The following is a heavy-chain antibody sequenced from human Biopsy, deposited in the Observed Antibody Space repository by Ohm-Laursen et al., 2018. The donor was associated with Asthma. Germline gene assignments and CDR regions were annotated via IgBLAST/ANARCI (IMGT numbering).Heavy chain of an antibody. CDR3: ASGPQWSGLDI. D-gene: IGHD2-8*01. CDR1: RGPFRGYV. V-gene: IGHV4-34*01. J-gene: IGHJ6*02. CDR2: IPQGGAT. Sequence: SDTLSLTCALNRGPFRGYVWAWIRQPPGKGLEWIREIPQGGATTVNPSLKSRVTISMDPSKSQLYLSLRSLTAADTAVYYCASGPQWSGLDIWGQGTTVTVSS.